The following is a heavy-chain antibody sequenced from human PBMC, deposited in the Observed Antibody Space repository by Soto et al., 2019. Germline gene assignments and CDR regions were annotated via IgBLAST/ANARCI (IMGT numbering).Heavy chain of an antibody. D-gene: IGHD4-17*01. CDR1: GGSISSYY. J-gene: IGHJ4*02. V-gene: IGHV4-59*01. CDR3: ARVHNDYGDSKRDYYFDH. CDR2: IYYSGST. Sequence: LETLSLTCTVSGGSISSYYWSWIRQPPGKGLEWIGYIYYSGSTNYNPSLKSRVTISVDTSKNQFSLKLSSVTAADTAVYYCARVHNDYGDSKRDYYFDHWGQGTLVTVSS.